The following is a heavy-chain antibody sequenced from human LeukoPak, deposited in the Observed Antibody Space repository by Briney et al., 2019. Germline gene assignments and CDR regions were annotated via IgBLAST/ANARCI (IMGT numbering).Heavy chain of an antibody. CDR3: ARTGYNYGTPLNY. J-gene: IGHJ4*02. V-gene: IGHV3-23*01. CDR1: GFTFSSYA. Sequence: RGSLRLSCADSGFTFSSYAMSSVRQAPGEGLGWGSAIRGSGGSTYYAGAVKGRFTISRDNSKNTLYLQMNSLRAEDTAVYYCARTGYNYGTPLNYWGQGTLVTVSS. CDR2: IRGSGGST. D-gene: IGHD5-18*01.